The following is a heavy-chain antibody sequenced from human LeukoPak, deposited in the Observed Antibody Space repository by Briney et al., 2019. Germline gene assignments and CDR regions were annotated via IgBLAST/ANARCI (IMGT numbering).Heavy chain of an antibody. Sequence: GSLRLSGAASAFTFSSNSMNWARQAPGKGLEWVSSISSSRSYVYYADSVKGRFTSSRENAKNSLYMQMKSLRAEDTAVYDCARPDEQQLVRNAFDIWGQGTMVTVSS. V-gene: IGHV3-21*01. CDR2: ISSSRSYV. D-gene: IGHD6-13*01. CDR1: AFTFSSNS. CDR3: ARPDEQQLVRNAFDI. J-gene: IGHJ3*02.